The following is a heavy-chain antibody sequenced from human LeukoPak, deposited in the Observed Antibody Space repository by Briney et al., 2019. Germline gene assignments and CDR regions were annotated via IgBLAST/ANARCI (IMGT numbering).Heavy chain of an antibody. Sequence: QSGGSLRLSCGASGFTFSSYSMNWVRQAPGKGLEWVSYTTSSSGTISYADSVKGRFTISRDNAKNSLYLQMNSLRAEDTAVYYCAREVPGRVAGNYYYCYGMDVWGQGTTVTVSS. J-gene: IGHJ6*02. CDR2: TTSSSGTI. V-gene: IGHV3-48*01. D-gene: IGHD6-19*01. CDR1: GFTFSSYS. CDR3: AREVPGRVAGNYYYCYGMDV.